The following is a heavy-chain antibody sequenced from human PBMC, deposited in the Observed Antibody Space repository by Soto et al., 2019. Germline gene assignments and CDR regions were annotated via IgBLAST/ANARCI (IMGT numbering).Heavy chain of an antibody. CDR1: GGSISSGDYY. CDR3: ARDHWEVTTEHNYYYDGMDV. J-gene: IGHJ6*02. CDR2: IYYSGST. Sequence: QVQLQESGPGLVKPSQTLSLTCTVSGGSISSGDYYWSWIRQPPGKGLGWIGYIYYSGSTYYNPSLKSQVTISVDTSKNQFSLKLSSVTAADTAVYYCARDHWEVTTEHNYYYDGMDVWGQGTTVTVSS. V-gene: IGHV4-30-4*01. D-gene: IGHD4-4*01.